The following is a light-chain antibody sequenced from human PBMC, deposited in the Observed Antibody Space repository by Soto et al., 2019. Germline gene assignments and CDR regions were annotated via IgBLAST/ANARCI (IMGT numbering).Light chain of an antibody. CDR1: RSNIGSNY. J-gene: IGLJ2*01. CDR3: AVWDDSLSGVV. Sequence: QSVLSQEPSASETPGQRVIISCSGSRSNIGSNYVYWYQQLPGTAPKLLIYRNNQRPSGVPDRFSGSKSGTSASLAISGLRSEDEADYYCAVWDDSLSGVVFGGGTKLTVL. V-gene: IGLV1-47*01. CDR2: RNN.